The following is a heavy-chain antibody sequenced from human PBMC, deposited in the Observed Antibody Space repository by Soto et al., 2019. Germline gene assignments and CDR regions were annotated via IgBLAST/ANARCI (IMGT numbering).Heavy chain of an antibody. V-gene: IGHV1-69*01. CDR2: IIPIFGTA. Sequence: SVKVSCKASGGPLISYAISWVRQAPGQGLEWMGGIIPIFGTANYAQKFQGRVTITADESTSTAYMELSSLRSEDTAVYYCARVDCSSTSCYTGGYYYYYGMDVWGQGTTVTVSS. CDR3: ARVDCSSTSCYTGGYYYYYGMDV. J-gene: IGHJ6*02. CDR1: GGPLISYA. D-gene: IGHD2-2*02.